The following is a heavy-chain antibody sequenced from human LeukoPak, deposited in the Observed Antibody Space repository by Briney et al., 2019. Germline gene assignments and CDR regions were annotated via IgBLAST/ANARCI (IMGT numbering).Heavy chain of an antibody. CDR3: ARVDLRAAYFDY. J-gene: IGHJ4*02. V-gene: IGHV4-4*07. CDR2: IYTSGST. CDR1: GGSISSYY. Sequence: PSETLSLTCTVSGGSISSYYWSWIRQPAGKGLEWIGRIYTSGSTGYNPSLKSRVTISVDTSKHQFSLKLSSVTAADTAVYYCARVDLRAAYFDYWGQGTLVTVSS. D-gene: IGHD2-15*01.